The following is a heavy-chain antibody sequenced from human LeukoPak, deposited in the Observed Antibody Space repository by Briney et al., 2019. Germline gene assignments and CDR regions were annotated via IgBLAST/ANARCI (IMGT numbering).Heavy chain of an antibody. CDR3: ARDVTVADT. CDR1: GYSFTSYG. D-gene: IGHD6-19*01. Sequence: ASVKVSCKASGYSFTSYGLSWVRQAPGQGLEWMGWISAYNGNTKYAQRLQGRVTLTTDTSTSTAYMELRSLRSDDTAVYYCARDVTVADTWGQGTLVAVFS. CDR2: ISAYNGNT. V-gene: IGHV1-18*01. J-gene: IGHJ4*02.